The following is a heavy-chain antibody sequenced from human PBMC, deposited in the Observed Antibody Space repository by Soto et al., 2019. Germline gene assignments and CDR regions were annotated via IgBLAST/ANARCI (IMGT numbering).Heavy chain of an antibody. V-gene: IGHV3-23*01. CDR3: AKDHPTDSSSWPRISLDAFDI. CDR2: ISGSGGST. Sequence: PGGSLRLSCAASGFTFSSYAMSWVRQAPGKGLEWVSAISGSGGSTYYADSVKGRFTISRDNSKNTLYLQMNSLRAEDAAVYYCAKDHPTDSSSWPRISLDAFDIWGQGTMVTVS. D-gene: IGHD6-13*01. J-gene: IGHJ3*02. CDR1: GFTFSSYA.